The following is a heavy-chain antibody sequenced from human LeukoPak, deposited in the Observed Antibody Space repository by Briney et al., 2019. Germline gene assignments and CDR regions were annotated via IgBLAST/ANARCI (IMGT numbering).Heavy chain of an antibody. CDR3: ARAGWLQLYYFDY. D-gene: IGHD5-24*01. CDR2: IYYSGST. Sequence: PSETLSLTCTVSGGSISSSSYYWGWIRQPPGKGLEWIGSIYYSGSTNYNPSLKSRVTISVDTSKNQFSLKLSSVTAADTAVYYCARAGWLQLYYFDYWGQGTLVTVSS. J-gene: IGHJ4*02. V-gene: IGHV4-39*07. CDR1: GGSISSSSYY.